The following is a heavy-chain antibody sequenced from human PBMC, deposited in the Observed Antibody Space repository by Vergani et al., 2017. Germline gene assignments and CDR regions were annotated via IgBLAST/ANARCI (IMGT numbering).Heavy chain of an antibody. V-gene: IGHV2-5*01. CDR1: GFSLSTNGVG. CDR3: AHAEDVYDGGGNLWYFDL. D-gene: IGHD4-23*01. CDR2: IYWNDDK. J-gene: IGHJ2*01. Sequence: QIPLKESGPTLVKPTQTLTLTCTFSGFSLSTNGVGVGWLRQPPGKALEWVVLIYWNDDKRYSPSLKNRLTITKDTSKNQVVLTMTNMDPVDTATYYWAHAEDVYDGGGNLWYFDLWGRGTLVIVSS.